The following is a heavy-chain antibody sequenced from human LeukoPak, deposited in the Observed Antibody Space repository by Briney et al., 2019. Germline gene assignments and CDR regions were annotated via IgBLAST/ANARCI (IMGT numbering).Heavy chain of an antibody. V-gene: IGHV1-46*01. Sequence: ASVKVSCKASGYTFTSYYMHWVRQAPGQGLEWMGIINPSGGSTNYAQKFQGRVTMTRDTSTSTVYMELSSLRSDDTAVYYCARGSSGPPLDYWGQGTLVTVSS. J-gene: IGHJ4*02. CDR3: ARGSSGPPLDY. CDR2: INPSGGST. D-gene: IGHD3-22*01. CDR1: GYTFTSYY.